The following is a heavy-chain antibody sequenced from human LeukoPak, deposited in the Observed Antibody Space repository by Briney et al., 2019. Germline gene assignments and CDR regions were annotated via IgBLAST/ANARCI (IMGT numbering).Heavy chain of an antibody. V-gene: IGHV3-21*01. D-gene: IGHD3-22*01. CDR1: GFTFSSYS. J-gene: IGHJ4*02. CDR3: ARGLRESYYDSSGAEFDY. Sequence: GGSLRLSCAASGFTFSSYSMNWVRQAPGKGLEWVSSISSSSSYIYYADSVKGRFTISRDNAKNSLYLQMNSLRAEDTAVYYCARGLRESYYDSSGAEFDYWGQGTLVTVSS. CDR2: ISSSSSYI.